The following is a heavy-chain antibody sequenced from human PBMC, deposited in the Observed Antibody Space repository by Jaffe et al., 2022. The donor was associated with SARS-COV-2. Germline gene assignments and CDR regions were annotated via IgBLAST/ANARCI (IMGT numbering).Heavy chain of an antibody. CDR3: ARGSLRYFDWSIFPSGAFDI. CDR2: MNPNSGNT. Sequence: QVQLVQSGAEVKKPGASVKVSCKASGYTFTSYDINWVRQATGQGLEWMGWMNPNSGNTGYAQKFQGRVTMTRNTSISTAYMELSSLRSEDTAVYYCARGSLRYFDWSIFPSGAFDIWGQGTMVTVSS. J-gene: IGHJ3*02. V-gene: IGHV1-8*01. D-gene: IGHD3-9*01. CDR1: GYTFTSYD.